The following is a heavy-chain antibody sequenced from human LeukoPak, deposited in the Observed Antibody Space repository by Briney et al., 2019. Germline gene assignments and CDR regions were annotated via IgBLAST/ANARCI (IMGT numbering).Heavy chain of an antibody. Sequence: GRSLRLSCAASGFTFSSYSMYWVRQAPGKGLEWMAVISHDGSRKYYADSVKGRFTISRDNSKNTLYLQMNSLRVEDTAVYYCAKDLTELTLALNCWGQGTLVTVSS. CDR1: GFTFSSYS. J-gene: IGHJ4*02. CDR3: AKDLTELTLALNC. D-gene: IGHD3-9*01. CDR2: ISHDGSRK. V-gene: IGHV3-30*18.